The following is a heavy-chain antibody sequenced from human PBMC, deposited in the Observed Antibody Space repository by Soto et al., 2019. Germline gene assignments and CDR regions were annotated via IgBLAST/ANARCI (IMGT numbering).Heavy chain of an antibody. CDR3: AKDRKSDTPMPRFVP. Sequence: GGSLRLSCAASGFTFSAYAMSWVRQAPGKGLEWVSVISDSGRSTYYAASVKGRFTISRDNSKNTLYLQMNSLRAEDTAVYYCAKDRKSDTPMPRFVPWGQGSLVTVSS. CDR2: ISDSGRST. J-gene: IGHJ5*02. D-gene: IGHD5-18*01. CDR1: GFTFSAYA. V-gene: IGHV3-23*01.